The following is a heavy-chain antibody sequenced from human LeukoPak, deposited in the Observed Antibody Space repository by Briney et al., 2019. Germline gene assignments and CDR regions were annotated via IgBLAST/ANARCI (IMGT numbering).Heavy chain of an antibody. Sequence: GGSLRLSCAASGFTFSSYAMSWVRQAPGKGLEWVSVISGSGGSTYYADFVKGRFTISRDNSKNTLYLQTNSLRAEDTAVYYCAKGESSGWYSAPLGLDYWGQGTLVTVSS. CDR3: AKGESSGWYSAPLGLDY. V-gene: IGHV3-23*01. D-gene: IGHD6-19*01. J-gene: IGHJ4*02. CDR1: GFTFSSYA. CDR2: ISGSGGST.